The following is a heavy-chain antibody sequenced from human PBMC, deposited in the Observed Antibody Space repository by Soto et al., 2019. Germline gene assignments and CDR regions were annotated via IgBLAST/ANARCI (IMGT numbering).Heavy chain of an antibody. Sequence: GGSLRLSCAASGFTFSSYWMGWVRQAPGKGLEWVANIQQDGSERHYGGSVKGRFTISRDNAKNSLYLQMNSLRAEDTAVYYCVESGGAADYWGQGTLVTVSS. CDR1: GFTFSSYW. CDR2: IQQDGSER. V-gene: IGHV3-7*03. D-gene: IGHD2-8*02. J-gene: IGHJ4*02. CDR3: VESGGAADY.